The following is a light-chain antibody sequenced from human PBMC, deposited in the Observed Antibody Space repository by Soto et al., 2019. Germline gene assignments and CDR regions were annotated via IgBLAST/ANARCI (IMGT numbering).Light chain of an antibody. CDR1: QSVSSRY. CDR3: QQHGSSPIT. Sequence: EIVLTQSPGTLSLSPGDTATLSCRASQSVSSRYLGWYQQRPGQTPRLLVYGASSRATGIPDRFSGSWSGTDFTLTISRLEPEDVAVYYCQQHGSSPITVGQGTRLEI. J-gene: IGKJ5*01. V-gene: IGKV3-20*01. CDR2: GAS.